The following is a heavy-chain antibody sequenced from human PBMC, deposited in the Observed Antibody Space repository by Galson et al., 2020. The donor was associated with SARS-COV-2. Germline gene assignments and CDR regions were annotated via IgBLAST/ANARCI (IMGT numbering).Heavy chain of an antibody. CDR1: GFSLRNAAMG. J-gene: IGHJ6*02. CDR2: ISPHGAK. V-gene: IGHV2-26*01. CDR3: AREILFFGEISATGYYYFVDV. Sequence: SGPTLVKPTETLTLTCTVSGFSLRNAAMGVSWIRQSPGKALEWLAHISPHGAKSYNTSLKSRLSISKDTSKSQVVLIMTNLDPLDTASYFCAREILFFGEISATGYYYFVDVWGQGTAVTVSS. D-gene: IGHD3-10*01.